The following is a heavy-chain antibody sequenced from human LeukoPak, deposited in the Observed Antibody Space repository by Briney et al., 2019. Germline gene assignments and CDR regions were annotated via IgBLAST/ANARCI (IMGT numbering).Heavy chain of an antibody. D-gene: IGHD3-9*01. J-gene: IGHJ5*02. CDR2: IIPIFGTA. V-gene: IGHV1-69*01. Sequence: SVKASCKASGGTFSSYAISWVPQAPGQRLESMGGIIPIFGTANYAQKFQGRVTITADESTSTAYMELSSLRSEDTAVYFFAKKREYDILTGYYFDPWGQGTLVTVSS. CDR1: GGTFSSYA. CDR3: AKKREYDILTGYYFDP.